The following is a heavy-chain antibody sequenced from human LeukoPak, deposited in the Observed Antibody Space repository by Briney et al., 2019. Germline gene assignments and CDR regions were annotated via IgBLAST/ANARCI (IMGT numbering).Heavy chain of an antibody. CDR2: IRYDGSDK. CDR1: GFTFSTYG. CDR3: AKDKAAAGTIYFDV. V-gene: IGHV3-30*02. D-gene: IGHD6-13*01. J-gene: IGHJ6*03. Sequence: GGSLRLSCAAPGFTFSTYGMHWVRQAPGKGLEWVAFIRYDGSDKYYAESVKGRFTISRDNSKNTLFLQMNSLRAEDTAVFHCAKDKAAAGTIYFDVWGKGTTVTVSS.